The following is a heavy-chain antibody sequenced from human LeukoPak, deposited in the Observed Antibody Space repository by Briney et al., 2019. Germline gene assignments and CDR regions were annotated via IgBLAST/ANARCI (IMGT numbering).Heavy chain of an antibody. V-gene: IGHV4-59*01. CDR3: ARGGVYFEY. D-gene: IGHD2-8*01. CDR1: GGSISSYY. J-gene: IGHJ4*02. Sequence: PSETLSLTCAVSGGSISSYYWSWIRQPPGKGLEWIGFFYYSGSTNYNPSLKSRVTISVDTSKNQFSLKLSSVTAADTAVYYCARGGVYFEYWGQGTLVTVSS. CDR2: FYYSGST.